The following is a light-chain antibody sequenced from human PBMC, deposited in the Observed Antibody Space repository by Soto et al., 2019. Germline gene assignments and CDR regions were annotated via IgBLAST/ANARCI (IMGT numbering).Light chain of an antibody. V-gene: IGKV1-27*01. J-gene: IGKJ2*01. CDR2: AAS. CDR3: QKFNSVPHT. Sequence: DILLTQSPSSLSASIGDKVTITCRASQGISSYLAWYQQKPGKVPKLLIYAASALQPGVPSRFSGSGSGTDFTLTIASLQPADVATYYCQKFNSVPHTFGQGTKLEIK. CDR1: QGISSY.